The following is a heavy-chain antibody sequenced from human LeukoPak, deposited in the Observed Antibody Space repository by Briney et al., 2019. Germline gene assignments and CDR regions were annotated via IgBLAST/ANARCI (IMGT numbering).Heavy chain of an antibody. CDR1: GFTFSSYE. CDR2: ISSSGSTI. J-gene: IGHJ6*04. CDR3: AELGITMIGGV. V-gene: IGHV3-48*03. Sequence: GGSLRLSCAASGFTFSSYEMNWVRQAPGKGLEWVSYISSSGSTIYYADSVKGRFTISIAKAKSILYLQMNSLRAEDTAVYYCAELGITMIGGVWGKGTTVTVSS. D-gene: IGHD3-10*02.